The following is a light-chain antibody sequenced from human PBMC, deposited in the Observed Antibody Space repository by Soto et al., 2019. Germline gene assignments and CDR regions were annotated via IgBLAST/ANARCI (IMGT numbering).Light chain of an antibody. J-gene: IGKJ4*01. V-gene: IGKV1-9*01. Sequence: DIHLTQSPSFLSASVGDRVNITCRASQDISDYLAWYQQRPGKAPKLLIYAASTLKSGVPSRFSGSGSGTEFTLTISSLQPEDFATYSCQQLNSYPLTFGGGTKVDIK. CDR2: AAS. CDR1: QDISDY. CDR3: QQLNSYPLT.